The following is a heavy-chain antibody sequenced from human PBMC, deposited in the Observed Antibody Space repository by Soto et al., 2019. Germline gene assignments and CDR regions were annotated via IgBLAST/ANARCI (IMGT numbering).Heavy chain of an antibody. Sequence: QVQLPESGPGLVKPSQTLSLTCTVSGGSISSGGYYWSWIRQHPGKGLEWIGYIYYSGSTYYNPSLKSRVIIAGDMSKNQFALKVSSVTAADTAVYYGVRGSHSSSSNWFDPWGQGTLVTVSS. D-gene: IGHD6-6*01. V-gene: IGHV4-31*03. CDR1: GGSISSGGYY. CDR2: IYYSGST. CDR3: VRGSHSSSSNWFDP. J-gene: IGHJ5*02.